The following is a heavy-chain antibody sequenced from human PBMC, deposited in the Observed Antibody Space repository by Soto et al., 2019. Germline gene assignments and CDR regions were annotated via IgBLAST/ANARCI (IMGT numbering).Heavy chain of an antibody. CDR2: ISSSGSTI. Sequence: GGSLRLSCAASGFTFSSYEMNWVRQAPGKGLEWVSYISSSGSTIYYADSVKGRFTISRDNAKNSLYLQMNSLRAEDTAVYYCASFRQGSSGGGYYYYYYGMDVWGQGTTVTVSS. CDR3: ASFRQGSSGGGYYYYYYGMDV. J-gene: IGHJ6*02. CDR1: GFTFSSYE. D-gene: IGHD6-19*01. V-gene: IGHV3-48*03.